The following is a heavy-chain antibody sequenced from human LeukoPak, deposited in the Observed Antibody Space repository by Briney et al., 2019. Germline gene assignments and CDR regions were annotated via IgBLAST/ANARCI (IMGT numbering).Heavy chain of an antibody. CDR1: DGSFSNYY. V-gene: IGHV4-34*01. CDR3: ARRGSGWYFDY. D-gene: IGHD6-19*01. Sequence: SETLSLTCAVYDGSFSNYYCSWIRQPPGKGLEWIGEINHSGSVNYNPSLKSRVTISVDKSKNQFSLKLNSVTAADTAVYYCARRGSGWYFDYWGQGTLVTVSS. J-gene: IGHJ4*02. CDR2: INHSGSV.